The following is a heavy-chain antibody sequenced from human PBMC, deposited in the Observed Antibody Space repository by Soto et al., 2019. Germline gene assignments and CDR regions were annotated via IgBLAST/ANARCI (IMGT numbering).Heavy chain of an antibody. CDR3: ARELYCSSTSCYNWFDP. CDR1: GGTFSSYA. J-gene: IGHJ5*02. V-gene: IGHV1-69*13. Sequence: PSVKVSCKASGGTFSSYAISWVRQAPGQGLEWMGGIIPIFGTANYAQKFQGRVTITADESTSTAYMELSSLRSEDTAVYYCARELYCSSTSCYNWFDPWGQGTLVTVSS. D-gene: IGHD2-2*01. CDR2: IIPIFGTA.